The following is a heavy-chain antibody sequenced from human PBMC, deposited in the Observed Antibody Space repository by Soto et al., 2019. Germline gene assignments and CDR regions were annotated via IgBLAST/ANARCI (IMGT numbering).Heavy chain of an antibody. CDR3: ARVILGLGYYMDV. V-gene: IGHV4-59*01. CDR2: INHSGST. J-gene: IGHJ6*03. D-gene: IGHD3-22*01. CDR1: GGNCSGYY. Sequence: SETMSLTWTVDGGNCSGYYWSWIRKPPGKGLEWIGYINHSGSTNYNPSLKSRVTISVDTSKNQFSLKLSSVTAADTAVYYCARVILGLGYYMDVWGKGTTVTVSS.